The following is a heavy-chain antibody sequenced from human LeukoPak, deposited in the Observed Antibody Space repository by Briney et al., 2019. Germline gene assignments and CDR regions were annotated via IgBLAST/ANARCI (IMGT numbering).Heavy chain of an antibody. CDR3: AKDTAEYQLPDY. D-gene: IGHD2-2*01. J-gene: IGHJ4*02. CDR1: GFTFSSYT. Sequence: PGGSLRLSCAASGFTFSSYTMHWVRQAPGKGLEWVSLISWDGGSTYYADSVKGRFTISRDNSKNSLYLQMNSLRTEDTALYYCAKDTAEYQLPDYWGRGTLVTVSS. CDR2: ISWDGGST. V-gene: IGHV3-43*01.